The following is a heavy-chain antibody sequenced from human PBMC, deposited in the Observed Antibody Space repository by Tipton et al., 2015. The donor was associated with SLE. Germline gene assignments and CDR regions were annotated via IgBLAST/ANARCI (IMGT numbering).Heavy chain of an antibody. D-gene: IGHD3-3*01. Sequence: TLSLTCTVSEGSISSGGYYWSWTRQHPGKGLEWIGYIYYTGSTYYNPSLKSRVTISVDTSKSQFSLKLSSVTAADTAVYYCARGILEWSDYWGQGTLVTVSS. CDR1: EGSISSGGYY. CDR3: ARGILEWSDY. J-gene: IGHJ4*02. V-gene: IGHV4-31*03. CDR2: IYYTGST.